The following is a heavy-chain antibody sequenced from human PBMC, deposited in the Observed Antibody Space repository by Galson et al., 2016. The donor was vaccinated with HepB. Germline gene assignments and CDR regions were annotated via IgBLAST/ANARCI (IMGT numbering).Heavy chain of an antibody. CDR2: IWFDGSNE. Sequence: SLRLSCAASGFTFKNHGIHWVRQAPGKGLEWVAFIWFDGSNEEYADSVKGRFTVSRANSKNRLYLQMNSLRAEDTAVDYCAGDGQWPAPYGLDVWGSGTTVIVSS. J-gene: IGHJ6*04. V-gene: IGHV3-33*01. CDR3: AGDGQWPAPYGLDV. CDR1: GFTFKNHG. D-gene: IGHD6-19*01.